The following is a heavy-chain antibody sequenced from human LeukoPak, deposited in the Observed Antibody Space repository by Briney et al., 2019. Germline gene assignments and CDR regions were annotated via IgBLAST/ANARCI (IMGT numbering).Heavy chain of an antibody. CDR2: INPNSGGT. CDR3: AGGLRYYDSSGYYYYYFDY. J-gene: IGHJ4*02. Sequence: ASVKVSCKASGYTFTGYYMHWVRQAPGQGLEWMGWINPNSGGTNYAQKFQGRVTMTRDTSISTAYMELSRLRSDDTAVYYCAGGLRYYDSSGYYYYYFDYWGQGTLVTVSS. D-gene: IGHD3-22*01. V-gene: IGHV1-2*02. CDR1: GYTFTGYY.